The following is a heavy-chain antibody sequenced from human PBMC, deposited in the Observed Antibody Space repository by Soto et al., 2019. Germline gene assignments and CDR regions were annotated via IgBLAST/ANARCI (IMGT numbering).Heavy chain of an antibody. D-gene: IGHD1-26*01. Sequence: PGGSLRLSCVSSGFTFSTYPMSCFRQAPGNGLDWFAVISYDGSNKYYADSVKGRFTISRDNSKNTLYLQMNSLRAEDTAVYYCAKGLSLWVGATNYYYYYGMDVWGQGTTVTVSS. V-gene: IGHV3-30*18. J-gene: IGHJ6*02. CDR2: ISYDGSNK. CDR1: GFTFSTYP. CDR3: AKGLSLWVGATNYYYYYGMDV.